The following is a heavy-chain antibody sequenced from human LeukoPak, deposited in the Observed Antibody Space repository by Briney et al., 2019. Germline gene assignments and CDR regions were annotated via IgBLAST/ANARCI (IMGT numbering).Heavy chain of an antibody. J-gene: IGHJ6*03. V-gene: IGHV3-23*01. CDR1: GFTFSSYA. CDR3: AKSYYYYYYMDV. CDR2: ISGSDGDT. Sequence: PGGSLRLSCAASGFTFSSYAMSWVRQAPGKGLEWVSVISGSDGDTYYADSVKDRFTISRDNSKNTLYLQMNSLRAEDTAVYYCAKSYYYYYYMDVWGKGTTVIVSS.